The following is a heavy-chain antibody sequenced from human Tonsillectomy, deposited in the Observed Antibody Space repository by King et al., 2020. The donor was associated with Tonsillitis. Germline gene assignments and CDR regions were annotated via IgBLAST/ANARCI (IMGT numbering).Heavy chain of an antibody. Sequence: VQLQESGPGLVKPSQTLSLTCAVSGGSLSRGEYFWSWIRQPPGKGLEWIGDIYYNGSTYYNPSLKSRVTMSLDTSKNQFSLRLSSVTAADTAVYYCASADYYASGNYYDYWGQGALVTVSS. CDR2: IYYNGST. V-gene: IGHV4-30-4*01. J-gene: IGHJ4*02. CDR3: ASADYYASGNYYDY. D-gene: IGHD3-10*01. CDR1: GGSLSRGEYF.